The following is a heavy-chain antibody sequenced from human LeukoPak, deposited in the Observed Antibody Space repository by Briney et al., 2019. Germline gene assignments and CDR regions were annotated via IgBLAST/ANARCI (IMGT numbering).Heavy chain of an antibody. Sequence: ASVKVSCKASGYTFTSYGISWVRQAPGQGLEWMGWISAYNGNTNYAQKLQGRVTMTTDTSTSTAYTELRSLRSDDTAVYYCARDYYDSSGYSYGFDYWGQGTLVTVSS. J-gene: IGHJ4*02. V-gene: IGHV1-18*01. CDR3: ARDYYDSSGYSYGFDY. CDR2: ISAYNGNT. CDR1: GYTFTSYG. D-gene: IGHD3-22*01.